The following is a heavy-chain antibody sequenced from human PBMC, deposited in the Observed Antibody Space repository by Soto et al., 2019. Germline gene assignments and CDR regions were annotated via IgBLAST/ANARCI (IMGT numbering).Heavy chain of an antibody. Sequence: ASVKVSCKASGGTFSSYAISWVRQAPGQGLEWMGGIIPIFGTANYAQKFQGRVTITADESTSTAYMELSSLRSEDTAVYYCAADSSGYHDDAFDIWGQGTMVTVSS. D-gene: IGHD3-22*01. CDR1: GGTFSSYA. V-gene: IGHV1-69*13. J-gene: IGHJ3*02. CDR2: IIPIFGTA. CDR3: AADSSGYHDDAFDI.